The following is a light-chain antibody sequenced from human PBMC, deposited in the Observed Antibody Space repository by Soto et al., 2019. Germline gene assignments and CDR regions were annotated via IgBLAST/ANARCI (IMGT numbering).Light chain of an antibody. Sequence: QSVLTQPPSASVTPGRRVVISCSGSSSNIGSNTVNWYQQLPGTAPKLLIYSNNHRPSGVPDRFSGSKSGTSASLAISGLQSDDEADYYCAAWDDSLNGYVLATGTKVTVL. CDR2: SNN. CDR1: SSNIGSNT. V-gene: IGLV1-44*01. J-gene: IGLJ1*01. CDR3: AAWDDSLNGYV.